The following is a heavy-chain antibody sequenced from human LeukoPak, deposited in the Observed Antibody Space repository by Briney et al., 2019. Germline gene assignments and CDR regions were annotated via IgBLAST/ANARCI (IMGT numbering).Heavy chain of an antibody. CDR1: GFTFSSYA. CDR2: ISYDGSNK. V-gene: IGHV3-30-3*01. D-gene: IGHD6-13*01. CDR3: AKDLCSSSWSTIDY. Sequence: PGRSLRLSCAASGFTFSSYAMHWVRQAPGKGLEWVAVISYDGSNKYYADSVKGRFTISRDNSKNTLYLQMNSLRAEDTAVYYCAKDLCSSSWSTIDYWGQGTLVTVSS. J-gene: IGHJ4*02.